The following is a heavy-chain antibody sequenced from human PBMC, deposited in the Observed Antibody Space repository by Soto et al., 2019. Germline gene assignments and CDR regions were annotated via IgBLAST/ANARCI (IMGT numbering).Heavy chain of an antibody. D-gene: IGHD2-2*01. V-gene: IGHV4-59*01. CDR2: SYYSGST. Sequence: QVQLQESGPGLVKPSETLSLTCTVSGGSISDYYWNWIRQPPGKGLEWIGYSYYSGSTNYNPALKSRVPISVDTSKTQFSLKLTSVTAADTAVYYCARDGSPCASSTSCYYGGFDYRGQGTLVTVSS. J-gene: IGHJ4*02. CDR1: GGSISDYY. CDR3: ARDGSPCASSTSCYYGGFDY.